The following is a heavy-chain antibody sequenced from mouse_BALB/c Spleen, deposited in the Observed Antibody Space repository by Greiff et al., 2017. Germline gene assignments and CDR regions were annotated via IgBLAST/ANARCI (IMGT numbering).Heavy chain of an antibody. CDR3: TRRATTDAY. Sequence: LKQPGSELVRPGASVKLSCKASGYTFTSYWMHWVKQRPGQGLEWIGNIYPGSGSTNYDEKFKGKATLTVDTSSSTAYMQLSSLTSEDSAVYYCTRRATTDAYWGQGTLVTVSA. D-gene: IGHD1-1*01. CDR1: GYTFTSYW. CDR2: IYPGSGST. J-gene: IGHJ3*01. V-gene: IGHV1S22*01.